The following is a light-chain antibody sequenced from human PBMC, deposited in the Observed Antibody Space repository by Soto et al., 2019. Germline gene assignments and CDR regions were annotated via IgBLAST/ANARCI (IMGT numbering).Light chain of an antibody. CDR1: QGISNY. CDR3: QQRSSTPRT. V-gene: IGKV1-27*01. Sequence: DIQMTQSPSSLSASVGDRVTITCRASQGISNYLAWYQKKPGKVPKILIYAASTLQSGVPSRFSGSGSGTDFNLTISRLQTEDGATYDCQQRSSTPRTVCQGTKGEIK. J-gene: IGKJ1*01. CDR2: AAS.